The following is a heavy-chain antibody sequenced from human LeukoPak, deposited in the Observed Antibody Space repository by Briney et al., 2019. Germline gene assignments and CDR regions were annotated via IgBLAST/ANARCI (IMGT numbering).Heavy chain of an antibody. J-gene: IGHJ5*02. CDR1: GGSISSSNW. D-gene: IGHD3-9*01. CDR2: IYHSGST. Sequence: PSGTLSLTCAVSGGSISSSNWWSWVRQPPGKGLEWIGEIYHSGSTNYNPSLKSRVTISVDKSKNQFSLKLSSVTAADTAVYYCARDLSSLDDILTGYPRGFDPWGQGTLVTVSS. V-gene: IGHV4-4*02. CDR3: ARDLSSLDDILTGYPRGFDP.